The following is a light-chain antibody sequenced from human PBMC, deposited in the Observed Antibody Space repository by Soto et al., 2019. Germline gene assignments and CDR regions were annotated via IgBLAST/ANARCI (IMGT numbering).Light chain of an antibody. Sequence: AIRMTQYLSSLSASTGDRFTITCVSSQGISSYLAWYQQKPGKAPKLLIYAASTLQSGVPSRFSGSGSGTDFTLTISCLQSEDFATYYCQQYYSDTRITFGQGTRLEIK. CDR1: QGISSY. V-gene: IGKV1-8*01. J-gene: IGKJ5*01. CDR3: QQYYSDTRIT. CDR2: AAS.